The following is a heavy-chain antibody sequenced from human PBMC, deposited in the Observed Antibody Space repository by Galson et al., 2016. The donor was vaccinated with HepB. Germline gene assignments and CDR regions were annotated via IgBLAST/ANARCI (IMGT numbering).Heavy chain of an antibody. CDR2: SYAGGST. J-gene: IGHJ6*02. Sequence: SLRLSCAASGIIVGNDYMNWVRQAPGKGLEWVSVSYAGGSTYYAESVKGRFIISRDNSKNTLFLQMNSLRAEDTAVYYWARDPGFRNGMDVWGQGTTVTVSS. CDR1: GIIVGNDY. CDR3: ARDPGFRNGMDV. V-gene: IGHV3-53*01.